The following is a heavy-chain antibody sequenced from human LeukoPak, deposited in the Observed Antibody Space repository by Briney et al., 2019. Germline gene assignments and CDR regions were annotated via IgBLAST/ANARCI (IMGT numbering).Heavy chain of an antibody. CDR2: ISHDGSNI. Sequence: PGGSLRLSCAASGFTFSSYGMHWVRQAPGKGLEWVAVISHDGSNIHYGDSVKGRFTISRDNSQNMLYLQMNSLRAEDTAMYYCAKDPYRVVVATGNYLDPWGQRTLVTVSS. CDR1: GFTFSSYG. V-gene: IGHV3-30*18. CDR3: AKDPYRVVVATGNYLDP. D-gene: IGHD2-15*01. J-gene: IGHJ5*02.